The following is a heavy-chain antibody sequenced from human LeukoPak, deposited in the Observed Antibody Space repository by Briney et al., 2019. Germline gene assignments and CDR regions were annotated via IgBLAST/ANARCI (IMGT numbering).Heavy chain of an antibody. CDR2: ISSSSSYI. CDR3: ARAAAVDDAFDI. D-gene: IGHD6-13*01. Sequence: GGSLRLSCAASGFTFSSYIMNWVRQAPGKGLEWVSSISSSSSYIYYADSVKGRFTISRDNAKNSLYLQMNSLRAEDTAVYYCARAAAVDDAFDIWGQGTMVTVSS. J-gene: IGHJ3*02. V-gene: IGHV3-21*01. CDR1: GFTFSSYI.